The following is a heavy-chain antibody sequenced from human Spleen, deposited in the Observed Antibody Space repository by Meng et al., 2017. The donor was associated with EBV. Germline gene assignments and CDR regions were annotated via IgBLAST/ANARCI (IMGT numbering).Heavy chain of an antibody. CDR3: ARGTWELRG. J-gene: IGHJ4*02. CDR1: GESLSGFY. D-gene: IGHD1-7*01. Sequence: QVQLEQWGAGLLKPSXTLSLTCAVYGESLSGFYWTWIRQAPGKGLEWIGEIIETGSANYNPSLKSRVTISVDTSKSRFSLRLRSVTAADTAKYYCARGTWELRGWGQGTLVTVSS. CDR2: IIETGSA. V-gene: IGHV4-34*01.